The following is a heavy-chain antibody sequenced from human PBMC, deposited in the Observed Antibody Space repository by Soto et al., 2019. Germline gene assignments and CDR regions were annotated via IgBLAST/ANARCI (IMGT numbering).Heavy chain of an antibody. CDR2: IYWDDDK. CDR1: GFSLSTSGVG. CDR3: AHVYGGYDNFDY. J-gene: IGHJ4*02. Sequence: QITLKESGPTLVKPTQTLTLTCTFSGFSLSTSGVGVGWIRQPPGKALEWLALIYWDDDKRYSPSLKSRRTITKDTSKNQVVLTMTNMDPVDTATYYCAHVYGGYDNFDYWGQGTLVTVSS. V-gene: IGHV2-5*02. D-gene: IGHD5-12*01.